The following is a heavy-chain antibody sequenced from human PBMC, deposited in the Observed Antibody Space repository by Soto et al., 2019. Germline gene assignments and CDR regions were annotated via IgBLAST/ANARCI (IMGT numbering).Heavy chain of an antibody. CDR3: ARRIVGTTGHAMDV. V-gene: IGHV3-11*01. Sequence: QVQLVESGGGLVKPGGSLRLSCVASGFTFSDYHMSWIRQAPGKGLEWVSYISSSGSNVYYADSVKGRFTISRDNAKNSLYLQMNSLRVEDTAVYYCARRIVGTTGHAMDVWGQGTTVTVSS. D-gene: IGHD1-26*01. CDR1: GFTFSDYH. J-gene: IGHJ6*02. CDR2: ISSSGSNV.